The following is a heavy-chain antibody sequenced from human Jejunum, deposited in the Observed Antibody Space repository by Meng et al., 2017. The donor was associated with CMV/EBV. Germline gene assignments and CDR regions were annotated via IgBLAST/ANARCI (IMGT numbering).Heavy chain of an antibody. CDR1: FTSYY. V-gene: IGHV1-46*01. CDR3: ARDGSTSLYYYYYGMDV. J-gene: IGHJ6*02. Sequence: FTSYYMHWVRQAPGQGLEWMGIINPSGGSTSYAQKFQGRVTMTRDTSTSTVYMELSSLRSEDTAVYYCARDGSTSLYYYYYGMDVWGQGTTVTV. CDR2: INPSGGST. D-gene: IGHD2-2*01.